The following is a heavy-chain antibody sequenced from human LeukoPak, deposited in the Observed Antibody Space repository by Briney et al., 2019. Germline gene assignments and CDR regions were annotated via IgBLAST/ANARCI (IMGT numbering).Heavy chain of an antibody. V-gene: IGHV3-21*06. CDR1: GFTFSTYS. Sequence: GGSLRLSCAASGFTFSTYSMNWVREAPGKGLEWVSSIGGSSTSIYYAGSVKGRFTISRDNAKNSLYLQMNSLRAEDRAVYYCAKEEGKQQMEAFDYWGQETLDTVSS. D-gene: IGHD6-13*01. CDR2: IGGSSTSI. CDR3: AKEEGKQQMEAFDY. J-gene: IGHJ4*02.